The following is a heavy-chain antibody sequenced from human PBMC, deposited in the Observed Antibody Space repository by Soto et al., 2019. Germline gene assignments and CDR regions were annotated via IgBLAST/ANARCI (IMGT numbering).Heavy chain of an antibody. CDR2: ISVRGNT. D-gene: IGHD3-16*01. Sequence: EVQLVESGGGLVQPGGSLRLSCTASGFTFSDYDMHWVRQPTGKGLEWVSSISVRGNTYYSNSVKGRFTVSRENAKNYLYLQMNSLTAGDTAVYYCARELGMTGYWYFDVWGRGTLVSVSS. V-gene: IGHV3-13*04. CDR1: GFTFSDYD. J-gene: IGHJ2*01. CDR3: ARELGMTGYWYFDV.